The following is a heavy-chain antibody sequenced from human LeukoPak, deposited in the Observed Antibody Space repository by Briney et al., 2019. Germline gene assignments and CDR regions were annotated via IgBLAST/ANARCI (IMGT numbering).Heavy chain of an antibody. CDR3: ASLEVRAHYYYYYYMDV. D-gene: IGHD3-10*01. V-gene: IGHV4-34*01. Sequence: PSETLSLTCAVYGGAFSGYYWSWIRQPPGKGLEWIGEINHSGSTNYNPSLKSRVTISVDTSTTEFSMKLSSVTAADTAVYYCASLEVRAHYYYYYYMDVWGKGTTVTVSS. CDR1: GGAFSGYY. J-gene: IGHJ6*03. CDR2: INHSGST.